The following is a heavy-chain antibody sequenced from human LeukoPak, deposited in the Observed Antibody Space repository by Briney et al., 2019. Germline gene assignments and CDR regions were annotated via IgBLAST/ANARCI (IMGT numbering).Heavy chain of an antibody. V-gene: IGHV3-30*18. D-gene: IGHD5-18*01. CDR1: GFTFSSYG. J-gene: IGHJ4*02. CDR3: AKEGYSYGIDY. CDR2: ISYDGSNK. Sequence: GVSLRLSCAASGFTFSSYGMHWVRQAPGKGLEWVAVISYDGSNKYYADSVKGRFTISRDNSKNTLYLQMNSLRAEDTAVYYCAKEGYSYGIDYWGQGTLATVSS.